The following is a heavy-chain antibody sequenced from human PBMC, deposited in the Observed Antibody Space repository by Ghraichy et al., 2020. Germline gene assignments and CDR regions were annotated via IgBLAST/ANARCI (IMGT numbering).Heavy chain of an antibody. Sequence: GGSLRLSCAVSGLTFTDYLLHWVRQAPGEVLVWVSRIYTDVSSATYADSVKGRFTISRDNAKNTLYLQMNSLRADDTAVYFCATSAVSYYGTALDYWGQGNLVTVSS. CDR1: GLTFTDYL. J-gene: IGHJ4*02. D-gene: IGHD3-22*01. CDR3: ATSAVSYYGTALDY. V-gene: IGHV3-74*01. CDR2: IYTDVSSA.